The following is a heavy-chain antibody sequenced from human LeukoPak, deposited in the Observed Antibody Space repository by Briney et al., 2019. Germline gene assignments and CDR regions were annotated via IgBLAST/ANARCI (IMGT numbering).Heavy chain of an antibody. CDR2: ISSSGNII. D-gene: IGHD5-18*01. CDR1: GFTFSNYE. V-gene: IGHV3-48*03. CDR3: ARGDTAMVDYYYYMDV. Sequence: GGSLRLSCAASGFTFSNYEMNWVRQAPGKGLEWVSYISSSGNIIYYADSVKGRFTISRDNAKNSLYLQMNSLRAEDTAVYYCARGDTAMVDYYYYMDVWGKGTTVTISS. J-gene: IGHJ6*03.